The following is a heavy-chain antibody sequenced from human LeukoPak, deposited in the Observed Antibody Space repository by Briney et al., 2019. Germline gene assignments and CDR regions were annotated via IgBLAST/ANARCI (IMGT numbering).Heavy chain of an antibody. J-gene: IGHJ4*02. D-gene: IGHD3-3*01. CDR3: AREGGFYRPLDY. CDR1: GGSVINTNW. V-gene: IGHV4-4*02. CDR2: VHLDGRT. Sequence: SETLSLTCGVPGGSVINTNWWTWVRQPPGKGLEWIGEVHLDGRTNYNPSLESRLTMSVDVSENQVSLKLTSVTAADTAVYYCAREGGFYRPLDYSGQGTLVTVSS.